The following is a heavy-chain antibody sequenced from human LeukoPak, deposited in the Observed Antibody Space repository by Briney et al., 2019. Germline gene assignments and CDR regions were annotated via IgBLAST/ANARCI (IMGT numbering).Heavy chain of an antibody. J-gene: IGHJ4*02. CDR2: ISSSGSTI. CDR1: GFIFRSYE. D-gene: IGHD3-16*02. CDR3: ARRVSHTYVWGSYRYLDY. V-gene: IGHV3-48*03. Sequence: GGSLRLSCAASGFIFRSYEMNWVRQAPGKGLEWVSYISSSGSTIYYADSVKGRFTISRDNAKNSLYLQMNSLRAEDTAVFYCARRVSHTYVWGSYRYLDYWGQGTLVTVSS.